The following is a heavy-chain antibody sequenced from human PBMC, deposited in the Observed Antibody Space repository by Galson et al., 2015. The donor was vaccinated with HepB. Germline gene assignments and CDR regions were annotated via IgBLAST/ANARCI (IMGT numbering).Heavy chain of an antibody. CDR3: AKGGGYYASGSYDDY. J-gene: IGHJ4*02. D-gene: IGHD3-10*01. Sequence: SLRLSCAASGFTFSSYAMSWVRQAPGKGLEWVSVIYGSGAATYYADSVKGRFTISRDNSKNTLFLQMNSLRVEDTAVYYCAKGGGYYASGSYDDYWGQGTLVTVSS. CDR2: IYGSGAAT. V-gene: IGHV3-23*01. CDR1: GFTFSSYA.